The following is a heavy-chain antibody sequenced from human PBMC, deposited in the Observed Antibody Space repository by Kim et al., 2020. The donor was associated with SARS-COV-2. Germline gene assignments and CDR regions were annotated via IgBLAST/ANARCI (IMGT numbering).Heavy chain of an antibody. Sequence: GESLKISCKGSGYDFARYWIAWVRQMPGKGLEWMGIIHPSDSDTRYSPSFQGQVTISVDKSISAAFLQWSSLKASDTAMYYCARSTVFGVITIGHWGQGSLVTLSS. CDR1: GYDFARYW. V-gene: IGHV5-51*01. J-gene: IGHJ4*02. CDR3: ARSTVFGVITIGH. CDR2: IHPSDSDT. D-gene: IGHD3-3*01.